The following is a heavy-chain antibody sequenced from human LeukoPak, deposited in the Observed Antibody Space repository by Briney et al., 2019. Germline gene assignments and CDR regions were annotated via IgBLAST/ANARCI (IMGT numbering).Heavy chain of an antibody. D-gene: IGHD6-19*01. V-gene: IGHV3-23*01. J-gene: IGHJ3*02. CDR3: AREGSSGWYKTADAFDI. CDR2: IRGDGGNT. Sequence: GGSLRLSCATSGFTFSTYAMSWVRQAPGKGLEWVSTIRGDGGNTYYAESLKGRFTISRDNSKNTLYLQMNSLRAEDTAVYYCAREGSSGWYKTADAFDIWGQGTMVTVSS. CDR1: GFTFSTYA.